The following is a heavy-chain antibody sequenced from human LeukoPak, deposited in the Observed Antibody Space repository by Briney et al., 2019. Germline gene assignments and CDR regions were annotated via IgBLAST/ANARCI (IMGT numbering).Heavy chain of an antibody. D-gene: IGHD3-3*01. V-gene: IGHV4-59*01. Sequence: PSETLSLTCTVSGGSISSYYWSWIRQPPGKGLEGIGYIYYSGSTNYNPSLKSRVTISVDTSKNQFSLKLSSVTAADTAVYYCARLRFLEWRLDYWGQGTLVTVSS. CDR3: ARLRFLEWRLDY. CDR1: GGSISSYY. CDR2: IYYSGST. J-gene: IGHJ4*02.